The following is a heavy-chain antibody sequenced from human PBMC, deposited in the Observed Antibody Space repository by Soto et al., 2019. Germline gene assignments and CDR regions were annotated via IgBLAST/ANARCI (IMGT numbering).Heavy chain of an antibody. J-gene: IGHJ4*02. Sequence: GGSLRLSCAASGFTFSPYGMNWVRQAPGKGLEWVSGISGSGAITYYADSVKGRFTISRDNSKNTLYLQMNSLRAEDTAVYYCADPPTSDYWGQGTLVTVSS. CDR2: ISGSGAIT. CDR3: ADPPTSDY. CDR1: GFTFSPYG. V-gene: IGHV3-23*01.